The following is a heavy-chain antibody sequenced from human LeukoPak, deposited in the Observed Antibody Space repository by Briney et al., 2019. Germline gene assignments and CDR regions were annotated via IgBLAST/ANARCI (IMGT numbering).Heavy chain of an antibody. Sequence: GGSLRLSCAVSGFTVSSIHMVWVRQAPGKGLEWVAVTYTGGNSYYADSVKGRFIISRDISKNTLYLQMNSLRAEDSALYYCARGGRGSAAVVAPRSFDIWGQGTMVTVSS. CDR3: ARGGRGSAAVVAPRSFDI. V-gene: IGHV3-53*01. J-gene: IGHJ3*02. CDR1: GFTVSSIH. CDR2: TYTGGNS. D-gene: IGHD3-22*01.